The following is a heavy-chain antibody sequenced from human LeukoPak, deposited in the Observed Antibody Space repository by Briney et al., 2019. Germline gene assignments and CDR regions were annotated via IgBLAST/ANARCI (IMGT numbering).Heavy chain of an antibody. Sequence: SETLSLTCTVSGGSITTYYWTWIRQPPGMGLEWIGYVYHTGGTNYNPSLKSRVTISVDTSKNQFSLKLSSVTAADTAVYYCARVCRAVAGTQNWFDPWGQGTLVTVSS. V-gene: IGHV4-59*01. CDR1: GGSITTYY. CDR2: VYHTGGT. CDR3: ARVCRAVAGTQNWFDP. J-gene: IGHJ5*02. D-gene: IGHD6-19*01.